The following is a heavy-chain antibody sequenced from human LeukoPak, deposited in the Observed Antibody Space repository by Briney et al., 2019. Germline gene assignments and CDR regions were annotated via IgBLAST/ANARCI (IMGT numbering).Heavy chain of an antibody. CDR1: GFTFGKYW. V-gene: IGHV3-7*03. CDR3: ARDQYDTWSRRGNFDS. Sequence: GGSLRLSCVASGFTFGKYWMSWVRQAPGKGLEWVANIKLDGSEKNYVDSVKGRFTISRDNTKNSPYLQMDSLRAEDTAVFYCARDQYDTWSRRGNFDSWGQGTLVIVSS. D-gene: IGHD3-3*01. J-gene: IGHJ4*02. CDR2: IKLDGSEK.